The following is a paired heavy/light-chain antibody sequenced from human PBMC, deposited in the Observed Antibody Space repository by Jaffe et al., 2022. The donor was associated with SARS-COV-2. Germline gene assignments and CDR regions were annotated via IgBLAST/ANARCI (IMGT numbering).Heavy chain of an antibody. CDR3: VRDEGYNAWGP. V-gene: IGHV3-7*03. Sequence: DVQLVESGGGLVQPGGSLRLSCAASGFTFSNYWMAWVRQAPGKGLEWVATLKTDGTEEYYLDSVKGRFTVSRDNAKNSLFLRMNSLRAGDTAVYHCVRDEGYNAWGPWGQGTQVTVSS. CDR1: GFTFSNYW. J-gene: IGHJ5*02. CDR2: LKTDGTEE. D-gene: IGHD3-16*01.
Light chain of an antibody. J-gene: IGKJ4*01. CDR2: HVF. Sequence: DFQMTQSPSSLSASVGDRVTITCQASQDISAYLNWYQHKPGTAPKLLVYHVFNLKTGVPSRFSGSGSGTDFTLTISGLQPEDIATYYCQYYGHFGGGTKVEIK. CDR3: QYYGH. V-gene: IGKV1-33*01. CDR1: QDISAY.